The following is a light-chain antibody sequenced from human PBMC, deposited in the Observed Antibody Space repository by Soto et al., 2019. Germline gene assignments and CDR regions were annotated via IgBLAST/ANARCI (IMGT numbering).Light chain of an antibody. CDR2: SDN. V-gene: IGLV1-44*01. CDR1: SSNIGSTR. J-gene: IGLJ1*01. Sequence: QSVLTQPPSASGTPGQRVAISCSGASSNIGSTRANWYRQLPGTAPKLLIYSDNQRPSGVPDRFSGSKSGTSASLAISGLQSEDEADYYCAAWDNSLNGYVFRTGTKVTVL. CDR3: AAWDNSLNGYV.